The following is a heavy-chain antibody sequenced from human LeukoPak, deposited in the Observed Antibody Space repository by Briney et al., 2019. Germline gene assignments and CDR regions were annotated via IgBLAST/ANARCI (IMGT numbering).Heavy chain of an antibody. D-gene: IGHD3-22*01. V-gene: IGHV4-4*07. CDR1: GGSISSYY. CDR2: IYTSRST. CDR3: ARGWREDSSGYYLYYFDY. J-gene: IGHJ4*02. Sequence: SETLSLTCTVSGGSISSYYWSSIRQPAGKGLEWIGRIYTSRSTNYNPSLKSRVTMSVDTSKNQFSLKLSSVAAADTAVYYCARGWREDSSGYYLYYFDYWGQGTLVTVSS.